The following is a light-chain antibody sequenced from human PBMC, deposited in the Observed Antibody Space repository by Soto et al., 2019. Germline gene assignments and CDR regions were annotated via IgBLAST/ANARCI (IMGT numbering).Light chain of an antibody. CDR3: QQCSGLPLFP. Sequence: EIVMTQSPATLSVSPGERVTLSCRASQSVSSYLAWYQHKPGQPPRLLIYGASIRATGSPGRFSGSGSVTQFTFIVSSLHSEYFAVYYCQQCSGLPLFPFGQGTRLEIK. J-gene: IGKJ5*01. CDR2: GAS. CDR1: QSVSSY. V-gene: IGKV3-15*01.